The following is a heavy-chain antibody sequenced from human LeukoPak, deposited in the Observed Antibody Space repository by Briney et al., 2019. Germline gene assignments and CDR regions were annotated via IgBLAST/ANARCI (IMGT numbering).Heavy chain of an antibody. D-gene: IGHD1-26*01. J-gene: IGHJ4*02. V-gene: IGHV1-2*02. Sequence: ASVKVSCKASGYTFTGYYMHWVRQAPGQGLEWMGWINPNSGGTSYAQRFHARVTMTRDTSISTAYRELSRLRSDDTAVYYCARARWELLDYWGQGTLVTVSS. CDR3: ARARWELLDY. CDR2: INPNSGGT. CDR1: GYTFTGYY.